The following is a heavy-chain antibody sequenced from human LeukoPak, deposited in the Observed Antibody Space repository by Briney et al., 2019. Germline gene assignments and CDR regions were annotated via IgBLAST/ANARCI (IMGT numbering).Heavy chain of an antibody. V-gene: IGHV1-3*01. D-gene: IGHD6-13*01. CDR2: INAGNGNT. J-gene: IGHJ6*02. CDR1: GYTFTSYA. Sequence: ASVKVSCKASGYTFTSYAMHWVRQAPGQRLEWMGWINAGNGNTKYSQKLQGRVTMTTDTSTSTAYMELRSLRSDDTAVYYCAGPSPDSSSWYYYYYGMDVWGQGTTVTVSS. CDR3: AGPSPDSSSWYYYYYGMDV.